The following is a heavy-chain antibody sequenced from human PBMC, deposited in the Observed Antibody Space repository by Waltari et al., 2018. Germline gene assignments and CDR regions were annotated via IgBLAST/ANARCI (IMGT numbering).Heavy chain of an antibody. J-gene: IGHJ4*02. Sequence: EVQLVESGGGLVQPGGSLRLSCAASGFTFSSYEMNWVRQAPGKGLEWVSYIRSSGSTIYYADSVKGRFTISRDNAKNSLYLQMNSLRAEDTAVYYCARDGSSWYYFDYWGQGTLVTVSS. CDR1: GFTFSSYE. V-gene: IGHV3-48*03. CDR2: IRSSGSTI. D-gene: IGHD6-13*01. CDR3: ARDGSSWYYFDY.